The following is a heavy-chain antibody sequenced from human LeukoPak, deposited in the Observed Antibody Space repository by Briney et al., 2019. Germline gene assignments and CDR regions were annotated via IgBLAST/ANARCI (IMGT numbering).Heavy chain of an antibody. CDR3: AKKYSSSWYDPNYMDV. V-gene: IGHV3-30*02. J-gene: IGHJ6*03. Sequence: GGSLRLSCAASGFTFSSYGMHWVRQAPGKGLEWVAFIRYDGSNKYYADSVKGRFTISRDNSKNTLYLQMNSLRAEDTAVYYCAKKYSSSWYDPNYMDVWGKGTTVTVSS. D-gene: IGHD6-13*01. CDR1: GFTFSSYG. CDR2: IRYDGSNK.